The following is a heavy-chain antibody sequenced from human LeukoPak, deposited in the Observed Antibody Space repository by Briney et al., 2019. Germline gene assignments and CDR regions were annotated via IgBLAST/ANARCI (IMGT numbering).Heavy chain of an antibody. CDR2: IYWDDDK. D-gene: IGHD2-15*01. J-gene: IGHJ5*02. CDR1: GFSLSTSGVG. Sequence: SGPTLVKPTQTLTLTCTFSGFSLSTSGVGVGRIRQPPGKALEWLALIYWDDDKRYSPSLKSRFTITKDTSKNQVVLTMTNMDPVDTATYYCAHIKYCSGGSCFNWFDPWGQGTLVTVSS. CDR3: AHIKYCSGGSCFNWFDP. V-gene: IGHV2-5*02.